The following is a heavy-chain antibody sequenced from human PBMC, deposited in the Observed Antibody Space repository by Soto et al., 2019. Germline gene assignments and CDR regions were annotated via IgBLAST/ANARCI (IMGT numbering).Heavy chain of an antibody. CDR2: IGRGGDT. CDR1: GFTLTSYG. V-gene: IGHV3-23*01. Sequence: GGSLRLSCEVSGFTLTSYGMNWVRQAQDKGLEWVSTIGRGGDTFYADSVRGRFTISRDNSKNTLFLQMNSLRAEDTALYFCAKDGTTAGIHYYGMDIWGQGTTVTVSS. CDR3: AKDGTTAGIHYYGMDI. D-gene: IGHD1-1*01. J-gene: IGHJ6*02.